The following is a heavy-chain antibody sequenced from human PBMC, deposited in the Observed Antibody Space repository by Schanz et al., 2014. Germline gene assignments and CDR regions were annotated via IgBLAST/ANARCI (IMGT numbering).Heavy chain of an antibody. J-gene: IGHJ4*02. CDR3: ARDAADFYDILTEEDY. CDR2: ISAYNGNT. D-gene: IGHD3-9*01. CDR1: GYTFTSYG. V-gene: IGHV1-18*01. Sequence: QIQLVQSGPEVKKPGATVKVSCKASGYTFTSYGISWVRQAPGQGLEWMGWISAYNGNTKYPQKLQGRVTMTTDTSTSTAYMELRSLRSDDTAVYYCARDAADFYDILTEEDYWGQGTLXIVSS.